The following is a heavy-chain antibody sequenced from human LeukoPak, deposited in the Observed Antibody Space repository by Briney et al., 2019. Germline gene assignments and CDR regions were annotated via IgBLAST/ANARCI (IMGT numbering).Heavy chain of an antibody. D-gene: IGHD2-15*01. CDR2: IYTSGST. J-gene: IGHJ6*03. CDR3: ARDLRGSGGYYSYYMDV. Sequence: SETLSLTCTVSGGSISSGSYYWSWIRQPAGKGLEWIGRIYTSGSTNYNPSLKSRVTMSVDTSKNQFSLKLSSVTAADTAVYYCARDLRGSGGYYSYYMDVWAKGTTVTISS. CDR1: GGSISSGSYY. V-gene: IGHV4-61*02.